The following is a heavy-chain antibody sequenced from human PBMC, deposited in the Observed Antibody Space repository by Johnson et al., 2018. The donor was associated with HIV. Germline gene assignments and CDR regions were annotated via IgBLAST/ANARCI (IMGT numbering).Heavy chain of an antibody. CDR2: ISSGGST. CDR1: GFTVSSNY. Sequence: VQLVESGGGLIQPGGSLRLSCAASGFTVSSNYMSWVRQAPGKGLEWVSVISSGGSTNYADSVKGRFTISRYNSKNTLFRQINSLRAEDTAVYYCARGRGALDIWGQGTMVTVSS. D-gene: IGHD3-16*01. CDR3: ARGRGALDI. J-gene: IGHJ3*02. V-gene: IGHV3-53*01.